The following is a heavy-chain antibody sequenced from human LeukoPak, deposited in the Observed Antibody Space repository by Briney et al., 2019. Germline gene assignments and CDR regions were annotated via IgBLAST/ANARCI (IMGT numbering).Heavy chain of an antibody. J-gene: IGHJ4*02. CDR1: GGSFSGYY. CDR3: ARGAHARPVDY. CDR2: INHSGST. Sequence: SETLSPTCAVYGGSFSGYYWSWIRQPPGKGLEWIGEINHSGSTNYNPSLKSRVTISVDTSKNQFSLKLSSVTAADTAVYYCARGAHARPVDYWGQGTLVTVSS. D-gene: IGHD6-6*01. V-gene: IGHV4-34*01.